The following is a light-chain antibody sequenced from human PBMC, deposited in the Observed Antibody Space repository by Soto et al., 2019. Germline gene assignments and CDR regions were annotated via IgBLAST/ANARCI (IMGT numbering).Light chain of an antibody. J-gene: IGKJ4*01. Sequence: DIQMTQSPSTLPASVGDRVTITCRASQSISNWLAWYQQKPGTAPKLLIHDTSKLETGVPSRFSGSRSGTDFTLTISSLQPEDLATYHCQQYDNLPFTFGGGTKVDIK. V-gene: IGKV1-33*01. CDR1: QSISNW. CDR2: DTS. CDR3: QQYDNLPFT.